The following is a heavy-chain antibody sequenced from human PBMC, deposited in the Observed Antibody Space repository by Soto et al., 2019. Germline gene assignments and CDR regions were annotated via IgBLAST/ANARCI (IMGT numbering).Heavy chain of an antibody. CDR3: ARQYYYGSGTPPKSKYYYYYYGMDV. CDR2: IYWNDDK. V-gene: IGHV2-5*01. D-gene: IGHD3-10*01. J-gene: IGHJ6*02. Sequence: ESGPTLVNPTQTLTLTCTFSGFSLSTSGVGVGWIRQPPGKALEWLALIYWNDDKRYSPSLKSRLTITKDTSKNQVVLTMTNMDPVDTATYYCARQYYYGSGTPPKSKYYYYYYGMDVWGQGTTVTVSS. CDR1: GFSLSTSGVG.